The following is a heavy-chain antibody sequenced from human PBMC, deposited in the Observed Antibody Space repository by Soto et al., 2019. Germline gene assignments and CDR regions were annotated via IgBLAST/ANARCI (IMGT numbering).Heavy chain of an antibody. Sequence: SETLALTCAVYGGSFSGYYWSWIRQPPGKGLEWIGEINHSGSTNYNPSLKSRVTISVDTSKNQFSLKLSSVTAADTAVYYCARVRYSSSRASGYWGQGTLVTVS. V-gene: IGHV4-34*01. D-gene: IGHD6-13*01. CDR2: INHSGST. J-gene: IGHJ4*02. CDR1: GGSFSGYY. CDR3: ARVRYSSSRASGY.